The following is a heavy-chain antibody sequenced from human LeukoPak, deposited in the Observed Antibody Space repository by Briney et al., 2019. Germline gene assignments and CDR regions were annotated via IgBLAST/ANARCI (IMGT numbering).Heavy chain of an antibody. CDR1: GFIVSRYS. CDR2: ISTSYSGI. D-gene: IGHD1-26*01. V-gene: IGHV3-21*01. Sequence: GGSLRLSCAASGFIVSRYSMTWVRQAPGKGLEWVSSISTSYSGIYYADSVKGRFTISRDNAKNSLYLQMNSLRAEDTAVYYCAGDRQWELLPFDYWGQGTLVTVSS. CDR3: AGDRQWELLPFDY. J-gene: IGHJ4*02.